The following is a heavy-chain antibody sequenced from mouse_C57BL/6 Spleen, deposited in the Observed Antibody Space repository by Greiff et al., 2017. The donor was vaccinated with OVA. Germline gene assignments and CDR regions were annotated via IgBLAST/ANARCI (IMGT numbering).Heavy chain of an antibody. D-gene: IGHD2-3*01. Sequence: VKLVESGAELVRPGASVTLSCKASGYTFTDYEMHWVKQTPVHGLEWIGAIDPETGGTAYNQKFKGKAILTADKSSSTAYMELRSLTSEDSAVYYCTRRGWLLQEDAMDYWGQGTSVTVSS. CDR1: GYTFTDYE. CDR3: TRRGWLLQEDAMDY. V-gene: IGHV1-15*01. J-gene: IGHJ4*01. CDR2: IDPETGGT.